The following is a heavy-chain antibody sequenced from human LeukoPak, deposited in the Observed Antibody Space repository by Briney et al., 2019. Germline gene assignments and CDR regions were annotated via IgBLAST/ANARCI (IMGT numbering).Heavy chain of an antibody. CDR1: GFTFSSYA. CDR2: ISGSGGST. Sequence: PGGSLRLSCAASGFTFSSYALSWVRQAPGKGLEWVSAISGSGGSTHYADSVKGRFTIARDNSKNTLYLQMNSLRAEDTAVYYCAKETDIVATIGGYGFDYWGQGTLVTVSS. D-gene: IGHD5-12*01. J-gene: IGHJ4*02. CDR3: AKETDIVATIGGYGFDY. V-gene: IGHV3-23*01.